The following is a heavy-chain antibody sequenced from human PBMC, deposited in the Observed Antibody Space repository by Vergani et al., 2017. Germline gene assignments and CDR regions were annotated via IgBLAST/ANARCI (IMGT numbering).Heavy chain of an antibody. V-gene: IGHV3-7*01. Sequence: EVQLVESGGGLVQPGGSLRLSCAASGFTFGSYWMSWVRQAPGKGLEWVANINQDGSEKYYVDSVKGRFTISRENAKNSLYLQMNSLRAGDTAVYYCARERVLKSSHYYYYYGMDVWGQGTTVTVSS. D-gene: IGHD1-1*01. CDR1: GFTFGSYW. CDR2: INQDGSEK. J-gene: IGHJ6*02. CDR3: ARERVLKSSHYYYYYGMDV.